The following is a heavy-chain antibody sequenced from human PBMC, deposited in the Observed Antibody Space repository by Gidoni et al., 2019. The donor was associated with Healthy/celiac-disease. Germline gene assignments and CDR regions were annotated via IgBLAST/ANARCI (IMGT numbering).Heavy chain of an antibody. D-gene: IGHD6-13*01. CDR2: IYYSGST. Sequence: QLQLQESGPGLVKPSETLSLTCTVSGGPISSSSYYWGWIRQPPGKGLEWIGSIYYSGSTYYNPSLKSRVTISVDTSKNQFSLKLSSVTAADTAVYYCARHVLGSSWSPPTDYYGMDVWGQGTTVTVSS. CDR1: GGPISSSSYY. CDR3: ARHVLGSSWSPPTDYYGMDV. V-gene: IGHV4-39*01. J-gene: IGHJ6*02.